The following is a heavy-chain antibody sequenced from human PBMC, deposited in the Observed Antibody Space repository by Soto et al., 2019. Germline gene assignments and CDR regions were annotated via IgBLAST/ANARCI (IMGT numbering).Heavy chain of an antibody. D-gene: IGHD3-22*01. J-gene: IGHJ4*02. V-gene: IGHV3-23*01. Sequence: GGSLRLSCAASGFTFSSYAMSWVRQAPGKGLEWVSAISGSGGSTYYADSVKGRFTISRDNSKNTLYLQMNSLRAEDTAVYYCAKAQGHHSSGYYSFDYCGQGPLVTVYS. CDR1: GFTFSSYA. CDR2: ISGSGGST. CDR3: AKAQGHHSSGYYSFDY.